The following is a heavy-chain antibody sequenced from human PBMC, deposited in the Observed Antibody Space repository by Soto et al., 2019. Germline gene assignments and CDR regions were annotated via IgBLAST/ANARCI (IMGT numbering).Heavy chain of an antibody. CDR1: GYAFTTYG. V-gene: IGHV1-18*01. CDR3: ARGRYGDY. CDR2: ISAHNGNT. Sequence: QVHLVQSGAEVKKPGASVKVSCKGSGYAFTTYGITWVRQAPGQGLEWMGWISAHNGNTNYGQKLQGRVTVTRDISTSTAYLELRGLGSDDTAVYYCARGRYGDYWGQGALVTVSS. J-gene: IGHJ4*02. D-gene: IGHD1-1*01.